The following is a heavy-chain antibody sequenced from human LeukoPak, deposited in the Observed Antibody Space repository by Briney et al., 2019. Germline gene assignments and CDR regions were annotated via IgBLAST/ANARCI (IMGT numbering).Heavy chain of an antibody. J-gene: IGHJ5*02. D-gene: IGHD2-2*01. CDR3: ARRRYGSTWTRS. CDR1: GDSISSSGNI. CDR2: IFYNNGHT. Sequence: SETLSLTCTGLGDSISSSGNIWVWVRQPPGKGREWVGGIFYNNGHTSYNPSLKSPFTTSVAASRSQFSLRGPAVTAADTAVYFCARRRYGSTWTRSWGGGSQLTIAS. V-gene: IGHV4-39*01.